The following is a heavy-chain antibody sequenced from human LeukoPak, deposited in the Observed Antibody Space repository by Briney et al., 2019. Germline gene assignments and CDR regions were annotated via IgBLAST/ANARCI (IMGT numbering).Heavy chain of an antibody. V-gene: IGHV4-61*05. Sequence: SETLSLTCTVSGGSISSSSYYWSWIRQPPGRGLEWIGYVYYTGSTNYNPSLKSRVIISLDTSKSQFSLKLSSVTAADTAVYYCARKRYGDYWGQGTLVTVSS. J-gene: IGHJ4*02. CDR3: ARKRYGDY. CDR2: VYYTGST. CDR1: GGSISSSSYY. D-gene: IGHD5-18*01.